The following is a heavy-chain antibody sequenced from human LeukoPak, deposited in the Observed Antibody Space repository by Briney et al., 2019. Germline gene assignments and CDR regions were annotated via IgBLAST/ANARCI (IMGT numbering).Heavy chain of an antibody. CDR1: GGSLSSYY. CDR3: ARGAFYYDSSGYTYAFDI. CDR2: IYYSGST. J-gene: IGHJ3*02. D-gene: IGHD3-22*01. V-gene: IGHV4-59*01. Sequence: PSETLSLTCTVSGGSLSSYYWSWIRQPPGKGLEGIGYIYYSGSTNYNPSLKSRVTISVDTSKNQFSLKLSSVTAADTAVYYCARGAFYYDSSGYTYAFDIWGQGTMVTVSS.